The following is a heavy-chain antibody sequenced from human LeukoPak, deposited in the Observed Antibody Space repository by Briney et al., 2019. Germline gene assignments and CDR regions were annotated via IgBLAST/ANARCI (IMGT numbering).Heavy chain of an antibody. Sequence: PGGSLRLSCVVSGFTFEDYAMRWVRQAPGRGLEWASGISWNSGSIGYADSVKGRFTISRDNTKNSLYLQMNSLRTEDTALYYCANLLASYGGQPHAFDIWGQGTMVTVSS. CDR3: ANLLASYGGQPHAFDI. V-gene: IGHV3-9*01. J-gene: IGHJ3*02. D-gene: IGHD4-23*01. CDR1: GFTFEDYA. CDR2: ISWNSGSI.